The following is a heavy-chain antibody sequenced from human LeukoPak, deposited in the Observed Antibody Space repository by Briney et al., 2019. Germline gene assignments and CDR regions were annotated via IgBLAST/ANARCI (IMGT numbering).Heavy chain of an antibody. CDR2: ISGDGVSS. Sequence: GGSLRISCAASGFMFDDYAMHWVRQVPGRGLEWVSLISGDGVSSFYADSVKGRFTISRDNNNSSLSPQMRRLTTEDTAFYYCVRQQFSHTSNYFDNWGQGILVTVSS. J-gene: IGHJ4*02. D-gene: IGHD5-24*01. CDR1: GFMFDDYA. V-gene: IGHV3-43*02. CDR3: VRQQFSHTSNYFDN.